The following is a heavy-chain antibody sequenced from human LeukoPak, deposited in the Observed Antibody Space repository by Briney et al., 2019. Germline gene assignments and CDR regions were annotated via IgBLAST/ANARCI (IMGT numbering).Heavy chain of an antibody. D-gene: IGHD6-13*01. CDR1: GFTFSSYG. V-gene: IGHV3-33*01. CDR3: ARTRYSSSWYYFDY. Sequence: GGSLRLSCAASGFTFSSYGMHWVRRAPGKGLEWVAVIWYDGSNKYYADSVKGRFTISRDNSKNTLYLQMNSLRAEDTAVYYCARTRYSSSWYYFDYWGQGTLVTVSS. CDR2: IWYDGSNK. J-gene: IGHJ4*02.